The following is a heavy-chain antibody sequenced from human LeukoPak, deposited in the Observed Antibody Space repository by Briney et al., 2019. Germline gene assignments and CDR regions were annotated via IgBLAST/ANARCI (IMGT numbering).Heavy chain of an antibody. J-gene: IGHJ4*02. Sequence: SQTLSLTCTVSGGSISSGNYYWSWTRQPAGKGLEWIGRIYTSGSTNYNPSLKSRVTMSVDTSKNQFSLKLSSVTAADTAVYYCARGGFGLPFDYWGQGTLVTVSS. D-gene: IGHD3/OR15-3a*01. CDR3: ARGGFGLPFDY. V-gene: IGHV4-61*02. CDR2: IYTSGST. CDR1: GGSISSGNYY.